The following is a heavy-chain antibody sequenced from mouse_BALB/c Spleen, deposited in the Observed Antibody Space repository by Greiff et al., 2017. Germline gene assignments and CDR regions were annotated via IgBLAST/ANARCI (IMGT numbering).Heavy chain of an antibody. Sequence: VKVEESGPGLVQPSQSLSITCTVSGFSLTSYGVHWVRQSPGKGLEWLGVIWSGGSTDYNAAFISRLSISKDNSKSQVFFKMNSLQANDTAIYYCAREDYGSKVFAMDYWGQGTSVTVSS. J-gene: IGHJ4*01. V-gene: IGHV2-2*02. D-gene: IGHD1-1*01. CDR2: IWSGGST. CDR1: GFSLTSYG. CDR3: AREDYGSKVFAMDY.